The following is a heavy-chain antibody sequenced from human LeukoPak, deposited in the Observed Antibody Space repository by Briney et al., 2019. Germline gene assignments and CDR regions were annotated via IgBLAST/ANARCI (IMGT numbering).Heavy chain of an antibody. CDR1: GFTFSNYW. CDR2: IKEDGSEK. V-gene: IGHV3-7*01. CDR3: ARARYSDF. J-gene: IGHJ4*02. Sequence: GGSLRLSCVASGFTFSNYWRTWVRQPPGKGLEWVANIKEDGSEKNYADSVKGRFTISRDNAKNSLYLQMNSLRGEDTAVYYCARARYSDFWGQGTLVTVSS.